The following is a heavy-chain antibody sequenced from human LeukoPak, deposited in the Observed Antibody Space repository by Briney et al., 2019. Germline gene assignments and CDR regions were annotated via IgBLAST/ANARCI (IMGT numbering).Heavy chain of an antibody. J-gene: IGHJ6*02. CDR3: ARDSRSGYRNYYYYGMDV. V-gene: IGHV1-69*13. CDR2: IIPIFGTA. Sequence: SVKVSCKASGGTFSSYAISWVRQAPGQGLEWMGGIIPIFGTANYAQKFQGRVTITADESTSTAYMELSSLRSEDTAVYYCARDSRSGYRNYYYYGMDVRGQGTTVTVSS. CDR1: GGTFSSYA. D-gene: IGHD3-3*01.